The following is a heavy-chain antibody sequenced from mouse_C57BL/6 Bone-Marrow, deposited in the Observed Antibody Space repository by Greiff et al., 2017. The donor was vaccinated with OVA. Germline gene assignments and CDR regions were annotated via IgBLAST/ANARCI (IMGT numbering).Heavy chain of an antibody. D-gene: IGHD2-2*01. Sequence: EVKLVESEGGLVQPGSSMKLSCTASGFTFSDYYMAWVRQVPEKGLEWVANINYDGSSTYYLDSLKSRFIISRDNAKNILYLQMSSLKSEDTATYYCARSSMVTFFDYWGQGTTLTVSS. J-gene: IGHJ2*01. V-gene: IGHV5-16*01. CDR3: ARSSMVTFFDY. CDR1: GFTFSDYY. CDR2: INYDGSST.